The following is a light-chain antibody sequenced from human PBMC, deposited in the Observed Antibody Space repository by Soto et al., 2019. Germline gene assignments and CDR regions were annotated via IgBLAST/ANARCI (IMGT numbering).Light chain of an antibody. Sequence: SYELTQPPSVSVAPGKTARITCGGNNIGSKSVHWYQQKPGQAPVVVIYDDNDRPSGIPERFSGSKFGNTATLTISRVEAGDEADYYCQVWDSSSDHRNVFGSGTQLTVL. CDR2: DDN. V-gene: IGLV3-21*04. CDR1: NIGSKS. J-gene: IGLJ6*01. CDR3: QVWDSSSDHRNV.